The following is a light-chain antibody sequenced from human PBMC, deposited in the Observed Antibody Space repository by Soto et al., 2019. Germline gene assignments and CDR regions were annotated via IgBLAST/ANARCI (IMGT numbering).Light chain of an antibody. V-gene: IGLV2-14*01. CDR1: SSDVGGYNY. CDR3: SSYTSSSTQV. CDR2: DVS. Sequence: QRALEKPASECDSPGRSCSLYTTPHSSDVGGYNYVSWYQQHPGKAAKLMIYDVSNRFSGVSNRFSGSKSGNTASLTISGLQAEDEADYYCSSYTSSSTQVFGTGTRVTVL. J-gene: IGLJ1*01.